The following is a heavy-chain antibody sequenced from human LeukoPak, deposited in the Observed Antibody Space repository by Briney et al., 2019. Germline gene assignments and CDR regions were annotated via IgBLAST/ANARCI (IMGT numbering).Heavy chain of an antibody. CDR1: AGSISSYY. J-gene: IGHJ4*02. CDR3: ARAGDSSGYSQFDY. D-gene: IGHD3-22*01. CDR2: IYYSGST. V-gene: IGHV4-59*01. Sequence: SETLSLTCTVSAGSISSYYWSWIRQPPGKGLEWIGYIYYSGSTNYNPSLKSRVTISVDTSKNQFSLKLSSVTAADTAVYYCARAGDSSGYSQFDYWGQGTLVTVSS.